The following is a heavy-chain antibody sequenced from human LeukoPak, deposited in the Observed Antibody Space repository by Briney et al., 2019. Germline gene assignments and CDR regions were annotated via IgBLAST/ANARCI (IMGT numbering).Heavy chain of an antibody. V-gene: IGHV3-9*01. Sequence: GGSLRLSCAASGFTFDDYAMHWVRQAAGKGLEWVSGISWNSGNIGYAGSVRGRFTVSRDNAKNSLYLQMYSLRAEDTALYYCAKVGGSGFFDYWGQGALVTVSS. CDR2: ISWNSGNI. J-gene: IGHJ4*02. D-gene: IGHD3-10*01. CDR3: AKVGGSGFFDY. CDR1: GFTFDDYA.